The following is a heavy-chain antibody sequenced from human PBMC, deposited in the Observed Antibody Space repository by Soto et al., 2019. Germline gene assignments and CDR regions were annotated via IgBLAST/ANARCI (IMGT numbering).Heavy chain of an antibody. J-gene: IGHJ4*02. V-gene: IGHV3-74*01. CDR1: GFTFSSYW. Sequence: VQLVESGGGLVQPGGSLRLSCAASGFTFSSYWMHWARQAPGKGLVWVARIGTDGTNTGVADSVKGRFTISRDNAKNTLYLQMNSLRVEDTAVYYCVTDLLYTTSSGSNYWGQGTLVTVSS. CDR2: IGTDGTNT. CDR3: VTDLLYTTSSGSNY. D-gene: IGHD6-6*01.